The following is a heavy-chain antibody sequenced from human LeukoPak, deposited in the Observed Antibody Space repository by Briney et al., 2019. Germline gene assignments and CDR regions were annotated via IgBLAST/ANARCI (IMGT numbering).Heavy chain of an antibody. CDR3: AREGCSGGSCYSQSNYYYYYGMDV. CDR2: IKQDGSEK. V-gene: IGHV3-7*01. D-gene: IGHD2-15*01. Sequence: GGSLRLSCAASGFTFSSYWMSWVRQAPGKGLEWVANIKQDGSEKYYVDSVKGRFTISRDNAKNSLYLQMNSLRAEDTAVYYCAREGCSGGSCYSQSNYYYYYGMDVWGQGTTVTVSS. J-gene: IGHJ6*02. CDR1: GFTFSSYW.